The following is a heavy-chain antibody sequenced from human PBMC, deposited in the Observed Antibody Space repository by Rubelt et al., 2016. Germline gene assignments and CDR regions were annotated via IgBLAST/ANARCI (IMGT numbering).Heavy chain of an antibody. V-gene: IGHV1-69*13. CDR3: ARDLVGVVITTHDAFDI. J-gene: IGHJ3*02. Sequence: QVQLVQSGAEVKKPGASVKVSCKASGYTFTSYAMHWVRQAPGQGLEWMGGIIPIFGTANYAQKFQGRVTITADKATSTASMELSSLRSEDTAVYYCARDLVGVVITTHDAFDIWGQGTMVTVSS. CDR2: IIPIFGTA. CDR1: GYTFTSYA. D-gene: IGHD3-22*01.